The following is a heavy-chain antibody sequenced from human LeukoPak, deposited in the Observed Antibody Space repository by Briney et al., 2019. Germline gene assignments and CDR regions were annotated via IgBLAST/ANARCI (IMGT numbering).Heavy chain of an antibody. V-gene: IGHV4-34*01. D-gene: IGHD2/OR15-2a*01. Sequence: SETLSLTCAVYGGSFSGYYWSWIRQPPGKGLEWIGEINHSGSTNYNPSLKSRVTISVDTSKNQFSLKLSSVTAADTAVYYCARVLRPGAFDIWGQGTMVTVSS. CDR2: INHSGST. J-gene: IGHJ3*02. CDR3: ARVLRPGAFDI. CDR1: GGSFSGYY.